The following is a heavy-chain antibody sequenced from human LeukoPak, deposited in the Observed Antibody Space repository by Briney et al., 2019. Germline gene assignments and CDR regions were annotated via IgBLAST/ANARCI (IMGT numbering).Heavy chain of an antibody. J-gene: IGHJ4*02. V-gene: IGHV4-34*01. CDR3: AMTRWSLDY. Sequence: PSETLSLTCAVYGESFTVFYWGCISQPAGKWLEWNGEINHSGNTNYNPSLKSRVTISVDTTKSQFSVRLSSVTAADTAVYYCAMTRWSLDYWGQGTLVTVSS. D-gene: IGHD6-13*01. CDR2: INHSGNT. CDR1: GESFTVFY.